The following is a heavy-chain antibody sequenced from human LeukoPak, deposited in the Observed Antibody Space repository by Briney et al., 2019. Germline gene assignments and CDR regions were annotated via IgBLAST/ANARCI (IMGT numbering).Heavy chain of an antibody. Sequence: KPSQTLSLTCTVSGGSISSGGYYWRWLRQHPGKGLVWIGYIYYSGSTYYNPSLKSRVTISVDTSKNQFSLKLSSVTAADTAVYYCARDRVTTVTRYYYYGMDVGGKGTTVTVSS. CDR3: ARDRVTTVTRYYYYGMDV. D-gene: IGHD4-17*01. J-gene: IGHJ6*04. V-gene: IGHV4-31*03. CDR2: IYYSGST. CDR1: GGSISSGGYY.